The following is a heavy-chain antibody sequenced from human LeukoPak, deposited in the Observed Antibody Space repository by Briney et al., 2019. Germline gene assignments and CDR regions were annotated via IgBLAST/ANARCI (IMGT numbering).Heavy chain of an antibody. V-gene: IGHV1-69*05. D-gene: IGHD3-22*01. Sequence: SVKVSCKASGGTFSSYAISWVRQAPGQGLEWMGGIIPIFGTANYAQKFQGRVTMTRDMSTSTVYMELSSLRSEDTAVYYCARVATYYYDSSGYYFDYWGQGTLVTASS. CDR2: IIPIFGTA. CDR1: GGTFSSYA. J-gene: IGHJ4*02. CDR3: ARVATYYYDSSGYYFDY.